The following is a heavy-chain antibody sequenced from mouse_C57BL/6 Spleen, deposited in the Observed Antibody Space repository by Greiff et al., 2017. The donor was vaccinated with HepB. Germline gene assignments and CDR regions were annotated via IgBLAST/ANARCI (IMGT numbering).Heavy chain of an antibody. CDR2: IDPSDSET. D-gene: IGHD2-9*01. V-gene: IGHV1-52*01. J-gene: IGHJ1*03. CDR1: GYTFTSYW. Sequence: QVQLQQPGAELVRPGSSVKLSCKASGYTFTSYWMHWVKQRPIQGLEWIGNIDPSDSETHYNQKFKDKATLTVDKSSSTAYMQLSSLTSEDSAVYYCATPTMVTTPWYFDVWGTGTTVTVSS. CDR3: ATPTMVTTPWYFDV.